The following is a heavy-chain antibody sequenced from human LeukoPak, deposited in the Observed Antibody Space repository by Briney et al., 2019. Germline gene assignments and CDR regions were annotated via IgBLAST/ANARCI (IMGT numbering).Heavy chain of an antibody. V-gene: IGHV1-18*01. CDR3: ARGDGDY. CDR1: GYTFSGFG. Sequence: ASVKVSCKTSGYTFSGFGITWVRQAPGQGLEWMGWISGHSGHTSYAQKFQGRVTLTTDTSTSTAYVDLRSLTSDDTAVYFCARGDGDYWGQGTLVTVSS. D-gene: IGHD5-24*01. CDR2: ISGHSGHT. J-gene: IGHJ4*02.